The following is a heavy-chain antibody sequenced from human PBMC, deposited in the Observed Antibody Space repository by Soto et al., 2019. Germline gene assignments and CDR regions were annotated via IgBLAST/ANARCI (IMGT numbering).Heavy chain of an antibody. D-gene: IGHD6-19*01. Sequence: GSGPTLVNPTQTLTLTCTFSGSSLRTTGVGVGWIRQPPGKALEWLALIYWDDDKRYSPSLKNRLTITKDSSKNQVVLTMTNMDPVDTATYYCAHTPGTGYRSGSVDYWGQGTLVTVSS. CDR2: IYWDDDK. CDR3: AHTPGTGYRSGSVDY. V-gene: IGHV2-5*02. J-gene: IGHJ4*02. CDR1: GSSLRTTGVG.